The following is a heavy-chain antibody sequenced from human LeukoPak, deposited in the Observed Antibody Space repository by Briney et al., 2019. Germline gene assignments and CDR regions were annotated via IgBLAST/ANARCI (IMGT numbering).Heavy chain of an antibody. CDR3: ARDRYCSSTSCYDYYYYYYMDV. CDR1: GYTFTSYG. D-gene: IGHD2-2*01. CDR2: ISAYKGNT. J-gene: IGHJ6*03. V-gene: IGHV1-18*01. Sequence: ASVKVSCKASGYTFTSYGISWVRQAPGQGLEGLGWISAYKGNTNYAPKLQGRVTMTTDTSTSTAYMELRSLGSDDTAVYYCARDRYCSSTSCYDYYYYYYMDVWGKGTTVTVSS.